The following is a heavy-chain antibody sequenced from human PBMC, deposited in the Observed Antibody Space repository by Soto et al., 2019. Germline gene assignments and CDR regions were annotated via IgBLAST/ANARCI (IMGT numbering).Heavy chain of an antibody. CDR3: ARESEDLTPNFDY. Sequence: GGALRLSCAASGFTFTRYSMNWVRQAPGKGLEWVSSISSTTNYIYYGDSMKGRFTISRDNAKNSLYLEMNSLRAEDTAVYYCARESEDLTPNFDYWGQGTLVTVSS. V-gene: IGHV3-21*06. J-gene: IGHJ4*02. CDR2: ISSTTNYI. CDR1: GFTFTRYS.